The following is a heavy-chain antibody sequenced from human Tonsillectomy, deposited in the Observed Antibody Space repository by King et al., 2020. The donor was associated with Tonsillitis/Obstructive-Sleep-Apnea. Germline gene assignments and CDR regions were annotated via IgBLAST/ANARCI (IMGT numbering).Heavy chain of an antibody. V-gene: IGHV3-11*01. CDR1: GFTFTDYY. Sequence: VQLVQSGGGLVKPGGSLRLSCAASGFTFTDYYMNWIRQAPGKGLEWISYISSSSSTIYYADSVKGRFTISRDNAKNSLYLQMNSLRAEATAVYYCAQLRSYSYFYVDVWGEGTRVTVS. CDR2: ISSSSSTI. D-gene: IGHD1-7*01. J-gene: IGHJ6*03. CDR3: AQLRSYSYFYVDV.